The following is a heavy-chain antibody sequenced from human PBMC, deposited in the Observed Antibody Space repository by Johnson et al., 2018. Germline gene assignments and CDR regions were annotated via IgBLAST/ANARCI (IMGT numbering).Heavy chain of an antibody. Sequence: VQLVESGGGLVTPGGSLRLSCAASGFSFSSYTMNWVRQAPGKGLEWVSSISSSSSYKYHADSVKGRFPISRDNAKSSLFLQMNRLRAEDTAVYFCARVSLTGTTGGAFDIWGQGTMVAVSS. J-gene: IGHJ3*02. CDR3: ARVSLTGTTGGAFDI. D-gene: IGHD1-7*01. CDR1: GFSFSSYT. CDR2: ISSSSSYK. V-gene: IGHV3-21*01.